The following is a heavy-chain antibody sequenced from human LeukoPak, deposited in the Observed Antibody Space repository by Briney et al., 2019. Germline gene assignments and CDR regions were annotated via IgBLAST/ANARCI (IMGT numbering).Heavy chain of an antibody. J-gene: IGHJ4*02. V-gene: IGHV4-38-2*01. CDR2: IYHSGST. CDR3: ARAAYCTNGVCYGNDY. CDR1: GGSFSGYY. D-gene: IGHD2-8*01. Sequence: SETLSLTCVVYGGSFSGYYWGWIRQPPGKGLEWIGSIYHSGSTYYNPSLKSRVTISVDTSKNQFSLKLSSVTAADTAVYYCARAAYCTNGVCYGNDYWGQGTLVTVSS.